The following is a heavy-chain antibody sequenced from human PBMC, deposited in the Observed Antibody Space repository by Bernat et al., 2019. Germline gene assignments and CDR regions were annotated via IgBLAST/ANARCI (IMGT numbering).Heavy chain of an antibody. CDR3: AGVGVGAVAGIGSAFDI. CDR1: VFTFRPYA. J-gene: IGHJ3*02. Sequence: QVQLVESGGGVVQPGRSLRLSCAASVFTFRPYAMHWVRQAPGKGLEWVAVIAYDGSETYYADSMKGRFTISGDNSKSTLYLPMNSQRAEDAAVCYCAGVGVGAVAGIGSAFDIWGQGTMVTVSS. D-gene: IGHD6-19*01. CDR2: IAYDGSET. V-gene: IGHV3-30*01.